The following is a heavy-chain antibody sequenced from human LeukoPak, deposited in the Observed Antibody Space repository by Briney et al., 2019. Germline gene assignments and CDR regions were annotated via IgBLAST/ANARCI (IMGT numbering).Heavy chain of an antibody. D-gene: IGHD5-18*01. CDR2: IIPILGIA. CDR1: GGTFSSYA. Sequence: ASVKVSCKASGGTFSSYAISWVRQAPGQGLEWMGRIIPILGIANYAQKFQGRVTITADKSTSTAYMELSSLRSEDTAVYYCARIGYSYDDVGVMDVWGQGTTVTVSS. CDR3: ARIGYSYDDVGVMDV. J-gene: IGHJ6*02. V-gene: IGHV1-69*04.